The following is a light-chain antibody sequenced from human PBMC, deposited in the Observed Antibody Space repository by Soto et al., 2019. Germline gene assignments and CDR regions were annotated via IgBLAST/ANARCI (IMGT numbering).Light chain of an antibody. CDR3: HQHGSIPYT. J-gene: IGKJ2*01. CDR2: VAS. Sequence: ETVLTQSPGTLSLSPGDRATLSCRASQSVSSNALVWFQQKPGQAPRLLIYVASSRATGIPDRFSGSGSGTDFTLTISRLEPEDFAVYSWHQHGSIPYTFGQGTKLEIK. V-gene: IGKV3-20*01. CDR1: QSVSSNA.